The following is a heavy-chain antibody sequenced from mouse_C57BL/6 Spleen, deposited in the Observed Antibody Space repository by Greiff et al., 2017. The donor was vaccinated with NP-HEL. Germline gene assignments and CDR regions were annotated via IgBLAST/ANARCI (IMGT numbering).Heavy chain of an antibody. V-gene: IGHV6-6*01. CDR1: GFTFSDAW. Sequence: EVKLMESGGGLVQPGGSMKLSCAASGFTFSDAWMDWVRQSPEKGLEWVAEIRNKANNHATYYAESVKGRFTISRDDSKSSVYLQMNSLRAEDTGIYYCTRFPYYYGTPFAYWGQGTLVTVSA. CDR2: IRNKANNHAT. D-gene: IGHD1-1*01. CDR3: TRFPYYYGTPFAY. J-gene: IGHJ3*01.